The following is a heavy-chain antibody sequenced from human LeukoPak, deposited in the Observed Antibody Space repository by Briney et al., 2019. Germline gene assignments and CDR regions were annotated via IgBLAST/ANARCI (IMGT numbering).Heavy chain of an antibody. J-gene: IGHJ4*02. Sequence: PGGSLRLSCAASGFNFNTYSMNWVRQAPGRGLEWVSSISGSSSYVYYADSVKGRFTISRDNAKNSVYLQMSSLRAEDTAVYYCARLQWLQTGRDFFDYWGQGTLDTVSS. V-gene: IGHV3-21*01. CDR2: ISGSSSYV. D-gene: IGHD6-19*01. CDR3: ARLQWLQTGRDFFDY. CDR1: GFNFNTYS.